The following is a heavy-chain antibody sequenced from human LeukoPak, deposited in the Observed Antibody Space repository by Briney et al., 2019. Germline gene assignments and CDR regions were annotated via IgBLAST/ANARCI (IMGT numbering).Heavy chain of an antibody. V-gene: IGHV4-59*01. CDR2: IYYSGST. CDR3: ARHGTSGTNLNWFDP. J-gene: IGHJ5*02. Sequence: SETLSLTCTVSRGSLSSFYWSWIRQPPGQGLEWIGYIYYSGSTNYNPSLKSRVTISVDTSKNQFSLKLSSVTAADTAVYYCARHGTSGTNLNWFDPWGQGTLVTVSS. D-gene: IGHD1-1*01. CDR1: RGSLSSFY.